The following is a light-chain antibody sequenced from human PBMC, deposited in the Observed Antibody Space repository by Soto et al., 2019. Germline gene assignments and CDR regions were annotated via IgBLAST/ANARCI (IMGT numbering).Light chain of an antibody. J-gene: IGLJ2*01. V-gene: IGLV4-69*01. CDR3: QTWGTGTVV. CDR1: SGHSTNA. CDR2: LKDDGSH. Sequence: QLVLTQSPSASASLGASVRLTCTLSSGHSTNAIAWYQLQPEKGPRYLMNLKDDGSHIKGDGIPDRFSGSSSGAERHLTISSLQSEDEADYYCQTWGTGTVVFGGGTKLTVL.